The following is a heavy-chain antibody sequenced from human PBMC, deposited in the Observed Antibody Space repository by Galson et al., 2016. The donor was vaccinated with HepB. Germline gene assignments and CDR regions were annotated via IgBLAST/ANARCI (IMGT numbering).Heavy chain of an antibody. CDR3: AKLYGWYGSGYFQP. V-gene: IGHV3-53*01. D-gene: IGHD6-25*01. Sequence: SLRLSCAASGFTVSSNYMSWVRQAPGKGLEWVSVIYSDARTYYADAVKGRFTISRDKSKNTLYLQMNSLRAEDTAVYYCAKLYGWYGSGYFQPWGQGTLVTVSS. CDR1: GFTVSSNY. CDR2: IYSDART. J-gene: IGHJ1*01.